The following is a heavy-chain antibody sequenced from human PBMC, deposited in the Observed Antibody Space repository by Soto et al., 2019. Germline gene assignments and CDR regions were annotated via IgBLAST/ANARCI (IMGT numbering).Heavy chain of an antibody. V-gene: IGHV2-5*02. CDR3: AHIVVAGLGYYFDY. CDR2: IYWDDDK. CDR1: GFSLSSTRMA. Sequence: QITLKESGPTLVKPTQTLTLTCTFSGFSLSSTRMAVGWIRQPPGKALEWLALIYWDDDKRYSPFLKSRLTITKDTSKNPVVLTMSNMDPVDTARYYCAHIVVAGLGYYFDYWGQGTLVTVS. J-gene: IGHJ4*02. D-gene: IGHD6-19*01.